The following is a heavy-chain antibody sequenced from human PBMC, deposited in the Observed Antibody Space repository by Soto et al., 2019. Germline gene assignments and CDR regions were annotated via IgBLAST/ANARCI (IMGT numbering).Heavy chain of an antibody. CDR2: IYYSGST. CDR1: GDSISSTRW. CDR3: ARTYYYGSGSSDY. Sequence: SETLSLTCTVSGDSISSTRWWSWIRQPPGKGLEWIGYIYYSGSTSYNPSLKSRVTISVDTSKNQFSLKLSSVTAADTAVYYCARTYYYGSGSSDYWGQGTLVTVSS. V-gene: IGHV4-30-4*01. D-gene: IGHD3-10*01. J-gene: IGHJ4*02.